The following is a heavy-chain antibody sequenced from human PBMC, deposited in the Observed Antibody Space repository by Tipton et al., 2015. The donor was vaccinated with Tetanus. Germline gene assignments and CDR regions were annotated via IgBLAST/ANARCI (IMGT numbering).Heavy chain of an antibody. CDR2: IYYTGNT. CDR3: ARRLTQNWFDP. Sequence: TLSLTCTVSGASIRSGGYYWTWIRQHPERGLEWLGYIYYTGNTYYNPSLKSRVTISVDTSKNQFSLKLTSVTAADTAVYYWARRLTQNWFDPWGQGTLVTVSS. CDR1: GASIRSGGYY. V-gene: IGHV4-31*03. D-gene: IGHD4-23*01. J-gene: IGHJ5*02.